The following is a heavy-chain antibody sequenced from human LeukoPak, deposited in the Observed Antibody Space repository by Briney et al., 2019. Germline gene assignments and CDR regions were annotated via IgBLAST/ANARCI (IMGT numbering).Heavy chain of an antibody. CDR3: ARGEYYYDTQKPANDAFDV. D-gene: IGHD3-22*01. CDR1: GYIFTDYY. J-gene: IGHJ3*01. Sequence: GASVKVSCRASGYIFTDYYMHWVRQAPGQGLEWMGRINPNSGGTNYAQKFQGRVTMTRDTSISTAYMYLSRLRSDDTAVYYCARGEYYYDTQKPANDAFDVWGQGTMVTVSS. V-gene: IGHV1-2*06. CDR2: INPNSGGT.